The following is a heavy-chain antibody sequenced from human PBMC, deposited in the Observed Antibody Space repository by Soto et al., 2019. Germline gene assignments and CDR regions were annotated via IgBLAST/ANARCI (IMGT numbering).Heavy chain of an antibody. D-gene: IGHD5-12*01. J-gene: IGHJ4*02. Sequence: QLQLQESGSGLVKPSQTLSLTCAVSGGSISSGGYSWSWIRQPPGKGLEWIGYIYHSGSTYYNPSLKSRVTISVDRSKNQFSLKLSAVTAAYTAVYYCARSRVDIVATIPPDYWGQGTLVTVSS. CDR2: IYHSGST. CDR3: ARSRVDIVATIPPDY. CDR1: GGSISSGGYS. V-gene: IGHV4-30-2*01.